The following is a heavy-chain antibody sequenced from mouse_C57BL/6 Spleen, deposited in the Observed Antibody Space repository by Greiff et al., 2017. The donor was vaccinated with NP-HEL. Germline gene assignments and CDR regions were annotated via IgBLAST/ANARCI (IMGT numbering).Heavy chain of an antibody. J-gene: IGHJ2*01. V-gene: IGHV1-52*01. Sequence: QVQLQQPGAELVRPGSSVKLSCKASGYTFTSYWMHWVKQRPIQGLEWIGNIDPSDSDTHYNQKFKDKATLTVDKSSSTAYMQLSSLTSEDSAVYYCARSEGFDYWGQGTTLTVSS. CDR1: GYTFTSYW. CDR3: ARSEGFDY. CDR2: IDPSDSDT.